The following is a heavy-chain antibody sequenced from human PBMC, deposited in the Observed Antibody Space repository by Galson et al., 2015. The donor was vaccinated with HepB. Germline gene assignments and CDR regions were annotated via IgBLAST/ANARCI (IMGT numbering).Heavy chain of an antibody. V-gene: IGHV3-53*01. CDR1: GFTVSSNY. D-gene: IGHD6-13*01. CDR3: ARGRHSSSRNGYWYFDL. Sequence: SLRLSCPASGFTVSSNYLSWVRQAPGRGLDWLSVIDSGGSTWYADSVKGRFTISRDNSKNTLYLQMNSLRAEDTAVYYCARGRHSSSRNGYWYFDLWGRGTQVTVSS. J-gene: IGHJ2*01. CDR2: IDSGGST.